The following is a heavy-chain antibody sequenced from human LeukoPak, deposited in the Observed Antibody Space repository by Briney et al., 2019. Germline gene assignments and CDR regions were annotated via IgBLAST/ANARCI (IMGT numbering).Heavy chain of an antibody. Sequence: GASVKVSCKASGYTFTSYDINWVRQATGQGLEWMGWMNPNSGNTGYAQKFQGGVTITRNTSISTAYMELSSLRSEDTAVYYCARSGYDYSWFDPWGQGTLVTVSS. CDR2: MNPNSGNT. CDR1: GYTFTSYD. V-gene: IGHV1-8*03. CDR3: ARSGYDYSWFDP. J-gene: IGHJ5*02. D-gene: IGHD5-12*01.